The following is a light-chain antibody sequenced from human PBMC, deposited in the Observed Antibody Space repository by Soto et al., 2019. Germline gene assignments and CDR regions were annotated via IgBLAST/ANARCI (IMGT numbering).Light chain of an antibody. CDR2: DVS. CDR3: CSYAGSYTVV. Sequence: QSALTQPRSVSGSPGQSVTISCTGTGSDVGGYNFVSWYQQCPGKAPKLMIYDVSKRPSGVPDRFSGSKSGNTASLTISGLQAEDDADYHCCSYAGSYTVVFGGGTKVTVL. V-gene: IGLV2-11*01. J-gene: IGLJ3*02. CDR1: GSDVGGYNF.